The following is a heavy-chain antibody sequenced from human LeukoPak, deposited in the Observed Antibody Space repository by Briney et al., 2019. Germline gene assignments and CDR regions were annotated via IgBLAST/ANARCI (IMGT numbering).Heavy chain of an antibody. CDR3: ARAAGWELMISFDY. V-gene: IGHV4-4*02. D-gene: IGHD1-26*01. J-gene: IGHJ4*02. Sequence: SETLSLTCAVSGGSISSSNWWSWVRQPPGKGLEWIGEIYHSGSTNYNPSLKSRVTISVDKSKNQFSLKLSSVTAADTAVYYCARAAGWELMISFDYWGQGTLVTVSS. CDR2: IYHSGST. CDR1: GGSISSSNW.